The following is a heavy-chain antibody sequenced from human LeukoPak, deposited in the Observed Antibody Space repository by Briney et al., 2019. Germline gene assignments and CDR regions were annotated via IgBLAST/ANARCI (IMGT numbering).Heavy chain of an antibody. CDR1: GGSISSYY. D-gene: IGHD2-2*01. CDR3: ARAGRYIVVVPAAISDQSHGGMDV. J-gene: IGHJ6*02. Sequence: SSETLSLTCTVSGGSISSYYWSWIRQPAGKGLEWIGRIYTSGSTNYNPSLKSRVTISVDTSKNQFSLKLSSVTAADTAVYYCARAGRYIVVVPAAISDQSHGGMDVWGQGTTVTVSS. V-gene: IGHV4-4*07. CDR2: IYTSGST.